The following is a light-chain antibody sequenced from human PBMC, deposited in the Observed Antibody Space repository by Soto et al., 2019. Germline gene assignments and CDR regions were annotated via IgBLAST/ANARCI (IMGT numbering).Light chain of an antibody. CDR3: SSRTSTTTLYV. J-gene: IGLJ1*01. CDR2: EVS. Sequence: QSALTQPASVSGAPGQSITISCTGTSGDLGLYNYISWYQQYPGKAPKLMIYEVSNRPSGVSDRFSGSKSGNTASLTISGLQAEDEADYYCSSRTSTTTLYVFGTGTKLTVL. CDR1: SGDLGLYNY. V-gene: IGLV2-14*01.